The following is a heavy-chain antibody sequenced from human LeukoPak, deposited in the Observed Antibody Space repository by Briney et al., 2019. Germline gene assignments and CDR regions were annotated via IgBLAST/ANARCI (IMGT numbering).Heavy chain of an antibody. V-gene: IGHV3-7*01. J-gene: IGHJ3*02. D-gene: IGHD2-2*01. CDR3: ARDRTSCSDNICYDAFDI. Sequence: GGSLRLSCAASGFSLSGYWMTWVRQAPGKGLEWVANIDRDGNKKSHVDSVKGRFSISRDNDKNLLHLQMNSLRAEDTALCYCARDRTSCSDNICYDAFDIWGQGTMVIVSS. CDR2: IDRDGNKK. CDR1: GFSLSGYW.